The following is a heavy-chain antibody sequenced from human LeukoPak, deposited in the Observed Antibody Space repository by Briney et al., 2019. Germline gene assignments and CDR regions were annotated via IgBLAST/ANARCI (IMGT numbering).Heavy chain of an antibody. J-gene: IGHJ4*02. Sequence: GGSLRLSCTVSGFSVSDNSMSWVRQAPGKGLEWVSFIYSGTTHYSDSVKGRFTISRDNSKNTLYLQMNSLRAEDTAVYYCARVQYSGSYGYYFDYWGQGTLVTVSS. D-gene: IGHD1-26*01. CDR1: GFSVSDNS. CDR2: IYSGTT. CDR3: ARVQYSGSYGYYFDY. V-gene: IGHV3-53*01.